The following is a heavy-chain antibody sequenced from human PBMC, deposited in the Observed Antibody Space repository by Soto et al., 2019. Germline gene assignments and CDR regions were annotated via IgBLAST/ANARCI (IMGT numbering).Heavy chain of an antibody. CDR3: ARTIAAAGGRRYFDL. CDR1: GFTFSDYY. D-gene: IGHD6-13*01. J-gene: IGHJ2*01. CDR2: INNSSSYT. Sequence: QVQLVESGGGLVKPGGSLRLSCAASGFTFSDYYMSWIRQAPGKGLEWISYINNSSSYTNYADSVKGRFTISRDNAKNPLYLQMNSLRAEDTAGYYCARTIAAAGGRRYFDLWGRGTLVTVSS. V-gene: IGHV3-11*05.